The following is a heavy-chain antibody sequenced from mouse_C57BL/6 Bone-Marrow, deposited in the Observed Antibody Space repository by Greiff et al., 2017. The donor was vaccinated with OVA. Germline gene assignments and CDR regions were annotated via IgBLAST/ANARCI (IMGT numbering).Heavy chain of an antibody. J-gene: IGHJ3*01. D-gene: IGHD2-5*01. CDR1: GFTFSDYG. V-gene: IGHV5-17*01. CDR2: ISSGSSTI. Sequence: VQLKESGGGLVKPGGSLKLSCAASGFTFSDYGMHWVRQAPEKGLEWVAYISSGSSTIYYADTVKGRFTISRDNAKNTLFLQMTSLRSEDTAMYYCARGPYSNGDWFAYWGQGTLVTVSA. CDR3: ARGPYSNGDWFAY.